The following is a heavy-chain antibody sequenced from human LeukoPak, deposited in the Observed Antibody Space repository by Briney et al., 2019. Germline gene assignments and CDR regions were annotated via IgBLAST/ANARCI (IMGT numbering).Heavy chain of an antibody. D-gene: IGHD5-24*01. CDR2: IYPGDSDT. V-gene: IGHV5-51*01. Sequence: GESLQISCQGSGYSFTSYWIGWVRQMPGKGLEWMGIIYPGDSDTRYSPSFQGQVTISADKSISTAYLQWSSLKASDTAMYYCARLSRDGYKPNYFDYWGQGTLVTVSS. CDR3: ARLSRDGYKPNYFDY. CDR1: GYSFTSYW. J-gene: IGHJ4*02.